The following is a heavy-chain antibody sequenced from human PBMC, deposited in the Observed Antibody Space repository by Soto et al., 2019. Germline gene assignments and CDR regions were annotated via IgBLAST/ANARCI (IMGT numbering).Heavy chain of an antibody. CDR2: IYYSGST. CDR3: ARALYSSFPRYYYYGMDV. CDR1: GGSISSYY. J-gene: IGHJ6*02. Sequence: PSETLSLTCTVSGGSISSYYWSWIRQPPGKGLEWIGYIYYSGSTYYNPSLKSRVTISVDTSKNQFSLKLSSVTAADTAVYYCARALYSSFPRYYYYGMDVWGQGTTVTVS. V-gene: IGHV4-59*08. D-gene: IGHD4-4*01.